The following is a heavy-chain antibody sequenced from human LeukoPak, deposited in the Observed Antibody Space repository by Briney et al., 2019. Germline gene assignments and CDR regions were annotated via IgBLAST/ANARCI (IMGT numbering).Heavy chain of an antibody. D-gene: IGHD2-21*01. CDR1: GDSTSSSTYY. V-gene: IGHV4-39*01. CDR3: ACGVPHSYYYMDV. CDR2: FYYTGST. J-gene: IGHJ6*03. Sequence: SETLSLTCTVSGDSTSSSTYYWGWIRQPPGRGLEWLGSFYYTGSTYYNPSLKSRVTISVDTSKNQFSLKLSSVTAADTAVYYCACGVPHSYYYMDVWGKGTTVAVSS.